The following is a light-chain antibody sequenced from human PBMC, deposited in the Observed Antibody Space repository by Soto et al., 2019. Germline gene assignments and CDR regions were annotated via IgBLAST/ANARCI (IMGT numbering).Light chain of an antibody. V-gene: IGLV1-40*01. Sequence: QSVLTQSPSVSGAPGQRVTISCTGSSSNIGAGYDVHWYKQLPGTAPKLLIYGNTNRPSGVPDRFSGSKSGTSASLAITGLQAEDEADYYCQSYDSSLSGVVFGGGTKVTVL. CDR1: SSNIGAGYD. J-gene: IGLJ2*01. CDR2: GNT. CDR3: QSYDSSLSGVV.